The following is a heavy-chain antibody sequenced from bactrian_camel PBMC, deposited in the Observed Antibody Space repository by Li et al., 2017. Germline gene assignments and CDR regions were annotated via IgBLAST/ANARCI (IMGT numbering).Heavy chain of an antibody. CDR2: IDTGDGST. CDR1: GYIYSSNC. D-gene: IGHD3*01. V-gene: IGHV3S54*01. J-gene: IGHJ4*01. Sequence: VQLVESGGGSVQAGGSLRLSCAASGYIYSSNCMGWFRQAPGKEREGVAAIDTGDGSTYYLNSVEGRFTISHDNAKNTLYLQMNSLKPEDTAIYYCAAERPQGVLLVTAYPEPPDFNYYGRGTQVTVS.